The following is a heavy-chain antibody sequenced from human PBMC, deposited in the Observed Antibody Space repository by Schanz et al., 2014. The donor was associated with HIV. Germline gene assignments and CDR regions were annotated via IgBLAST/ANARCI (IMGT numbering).Heavy chain of an antibody. V-gene: IGHV1-69*01. D-gene: IGHD2-21*02. Sequence: QEKLVQSGAAVRKPGSSVTVSCKTSGGTFNNYALNWVRQAPGQGLEWKGGIIPVFGTANYAQKFQGRVTINADQSTTTVYMYLSSLRSDDTAVYYCARSRYGDHPYYFDLWGQGTPVAVSS. CDR2: IIPVFGTA. CDR1: GGTFNNYA. CDR3: ARSRYGDHPYYFDL. J-gene: IGHJ4*02.